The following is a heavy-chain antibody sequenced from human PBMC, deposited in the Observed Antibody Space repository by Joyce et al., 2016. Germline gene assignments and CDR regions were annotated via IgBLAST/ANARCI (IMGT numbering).Heavy chain of an antibody. CDR3: TAERRFYGLDV. CDR2: FDRESGRI. Sequence: QVELRQSEAELKKPGASVKVSCTVSGDTVSKVSVQWVRQGPAQGLEWMVGFDRESGRIIYGQQFQGRITVTEDTSTDTAYMELSSLRSADTAVYYCTAERRFYGLDVWGQGTTVTVS. J-gene: IGHJ6*02. CDR1: GDTVSKVS. V-gene: IGHV1-24*01.